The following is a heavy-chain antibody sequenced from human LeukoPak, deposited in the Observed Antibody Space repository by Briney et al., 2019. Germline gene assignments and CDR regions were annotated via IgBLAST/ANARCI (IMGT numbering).Heavy chain of an antibody. J-gene: IGHJ4*02. V-gene: IGHV1-2*06. CDR1: GYTFTDYY. CDR2: INPNSGGT. CDR3: ARDYCSSTSCLFDY. D-gene: IGHD2-2*01. Sequence: ASVKVSCKASGYTFTDYYMHWVRQAPGQGLEWMGRINPNSGGTSYAQKFQGRVAMTRDTSIATAFMDLTRLRSDDTAVYYCARDYCSSTSCLFDYWGQGTLVTVSS.